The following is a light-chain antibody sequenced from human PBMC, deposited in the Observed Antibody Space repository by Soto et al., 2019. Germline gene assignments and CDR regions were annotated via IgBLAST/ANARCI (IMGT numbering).Light chain of an antibody. J-gene: IGKJ1*01. V-gene: IGKV1-12*01. CDR2: GAA. CDR1: QGVNSW. Sequence: DIQMTQSPSSVSASVGDSVTITCRASQGVNSWLAWYQQRPGEGPKLLIYGAATLQSGVPSRFSGSGSGKDFTLTISSLQPEDFATYYCQQTDSFPRTFGQGTKVEV. CDR3: QQTDSFPRT.